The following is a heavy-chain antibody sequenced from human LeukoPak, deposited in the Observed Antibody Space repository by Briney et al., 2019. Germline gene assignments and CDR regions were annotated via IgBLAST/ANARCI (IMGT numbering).Heavy chain of an antibody. V-gene: IGHV4-59*08. J-gene: IGHJ3*02. Sequence: SETLSLTCSVSGGSTGSDYWSWIRQPPGKGLEWIAYVYYSGVTSYNPSLKSRVAISIDTSKNQFSLNLTSVTAADTAVYYCARHLDYGDHQGAFDIWGQGTMVTVSS. CDR2: VYYSGVT. CDR1: GGSTGSDY. CDR3: ARHLDYGDHQGAFDI. D-gene: IGHD4-17*01.